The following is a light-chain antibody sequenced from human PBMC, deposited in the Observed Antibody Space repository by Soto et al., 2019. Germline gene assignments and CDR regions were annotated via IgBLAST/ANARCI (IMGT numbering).Light chain of an antibody. CDR1: SSDVGGYSY. V-gene: IGLV2-14*01. Sequence: QSALTQPASVSGSPGQSITISCTGTSSDVGGYSYVSWYQQHPGKAPKLMIYEVTNRPSGVSNRFSGSKSGNTASLSISGLQAEDEADYCCSSYTGRTTRVGFGGGTKLTVL. J-gene: IGLJ2*01. CDR2: EVT. CDR3: SSYTGRTTRVG.